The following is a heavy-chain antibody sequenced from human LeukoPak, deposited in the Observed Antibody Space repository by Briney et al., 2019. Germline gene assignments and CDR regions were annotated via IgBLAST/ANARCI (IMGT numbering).Heavy chain of an antibody. V-gene: IGHV3-11*01. CDR2: ISSSGSTI. CDR1: GFTFSDYY. CDR3: ASAPLYNWFDP. J-gene: IGHJ5*02. Sequence: GGSLRLSCAASGFTFSDYYMSWIRQAPGEGLEWVSYISSSGSTIYYADSVKGRFTISRDNAKNSLYLQMNSLRAEDTAVYYCASAPLYNWFDPWGQGTLVTVSS.